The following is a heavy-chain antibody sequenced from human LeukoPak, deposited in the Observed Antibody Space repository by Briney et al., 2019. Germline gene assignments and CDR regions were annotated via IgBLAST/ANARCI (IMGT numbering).Heavy chain of an antibody. V-gene: IGHV3-23*01. CDR2: ISGGVGTT. CDR3: AKRIQSAMATGY. Sequence: PGGSLRLSCAASGFTFSSYAMSWVRQAPGKGLEWVSAISGGVGTTYYADSVKGRFTISRDNSKNTLYLRMNSLRAEDTAVYYCAKRIQSAMATGYWGQGTLVTVSS. CDR1: GFTFSSYA. J-gene: IGHJ4*02. D-gene: IGHD5-18*01.